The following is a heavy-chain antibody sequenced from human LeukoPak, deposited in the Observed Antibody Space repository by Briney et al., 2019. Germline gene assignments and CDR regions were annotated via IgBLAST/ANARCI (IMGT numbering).Heavy chain of an antibody. CDR1: GGTFSSYA. Sequence: SSVKVSCKASGGTFSSYAISWVRQAPGQGLEWMGGIIPTFGTANYAQKFQGRVTITADESTSTAYMELSSLRSEDTAVYYCARHEWELTDFDYWGQGTLVTVSS. D-gene: IGHD1-26*01. V-gene: IGHV1-69*01. J-gene: IGHJ4*02. CDR3: ARHEWELTDFDY. CDR2: IIPTFGTA.